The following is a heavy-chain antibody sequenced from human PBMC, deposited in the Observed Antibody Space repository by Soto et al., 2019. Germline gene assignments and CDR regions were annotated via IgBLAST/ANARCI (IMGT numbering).Heavy chain of an antibody. J-gene: IGHJ4*02. D-gene: IGHD5-12*01. CDR1: GGSISSSSYF. CDR2: IYYSGST. V-gene: IGHV4-39*01. CDR3: ARGISTQDGYNLPLGSY. Sequence: SETLSLTCTVSGGSISSSSYFWGWIRQPPGKGLEWIGSIYYSGSTYYNPSLKSRVAVSVDTSKNQFSLKLSSVTAADTAVYYCARGISTQDGYNLPLGSYWGQGTLVTVSS.